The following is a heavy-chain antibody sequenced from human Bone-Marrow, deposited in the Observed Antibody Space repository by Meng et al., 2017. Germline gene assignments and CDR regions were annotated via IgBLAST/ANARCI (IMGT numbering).Heavy chain of an antibody. V-gene: IGHV3-30*04. CDR2: TSYDGSNT. D-gene: IGHD2-2*01. CDR3: ARSGRYCSCTCCYYPYYGMDV. J-gene: IGHJ6*02. CDR1: GFTLSSYA. Sequence: GESLKISCAASGFTLSSYAMHWVRQAPGKGLEWVAATSYDGSNTYYVDSVKGRFTISRDNSKNTLYLQMNSLRAEDTAVYYCARSGRYCSCTCCYYPYYGMDVWGQGTTVTVSS.